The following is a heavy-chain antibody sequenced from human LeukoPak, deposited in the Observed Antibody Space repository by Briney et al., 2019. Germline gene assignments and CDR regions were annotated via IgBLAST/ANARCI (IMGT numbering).Heavy chain of an antibody. Sequence: SGPTLVKLTQTLTLTCTFSGFSLTTSAVGVGWIRQPPVKALEWLALIHWDDDKRYRPSLKSRLTITKDTSKNQVVLTMTNMDPVDTATYYCAHRGFYYDSSGYYYPYFDYWGQGTLVTVSS. J-gene: IGHJ4*02. CDR2: IHWDDDK. CDR1: GFSLTTSAVG. CDR3: AHRGFYYDSSGYYYPYFDY. D-gene: IGHD3-22*01. V-gene: IGHV2-5*02.